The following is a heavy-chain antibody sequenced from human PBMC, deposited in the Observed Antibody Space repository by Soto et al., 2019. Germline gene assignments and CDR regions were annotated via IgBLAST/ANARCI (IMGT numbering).Heavy chain of an antibody. CDR2: IWYDGSLQ. J-gene: IGHJ6*01. CDR3: ANLWGDGYNLGQDYNGMDV. V-gene: IGHV3-33*06. Sequence: QVQMVESGGGVVQPGRSLRLSCAASGFSFENYGMHWVRQAPCRGLEWVAIIWYDGSLQYYAAAVKGRFTISRDNSKNTLYLEMNSLRAEDTAVYYCANLWGDGYNLGQDYNGMDVW. CDR1: GFSFENYG. D-gene: IGHD5-12*01.